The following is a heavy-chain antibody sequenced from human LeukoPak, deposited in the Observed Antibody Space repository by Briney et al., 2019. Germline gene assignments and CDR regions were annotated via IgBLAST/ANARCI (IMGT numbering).Heavy chain of an antibody. Sequence: PSETLSLTCTVSGGSISSYYWSWIRQPPGKGLEWIGYIYYSGSTNYNPSLKSRVTISVDTSKNQFSLKLSSVTAADTAVYYCARVARYFDPSVFDYWGQGTLVTVPS. CDR1: GGSISSYY. CDR2: IYYSGST. CDR3: ARVARYFDPSVFDY. J-gene: IGHJ4*02. V-gene: IGHV4-59*01. D-gene: IGHD3-9*01.